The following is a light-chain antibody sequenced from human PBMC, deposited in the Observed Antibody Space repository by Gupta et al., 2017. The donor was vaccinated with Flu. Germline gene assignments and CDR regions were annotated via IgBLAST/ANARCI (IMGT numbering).Light chain of an antibody. CDR2: AAS. CDR1: QSISSNY. V-gene: IGKV3-20*01. J-gene: IGKJ4*01. CDR3: QLYGSSPPSFT. Sequence: EIVLTQSPGTLSLSPGERATLSCRASQSISSNYLAWYQQKAGQAPRLLIYAASSRATGVTDRFSGSGSGTDFTLTISRLEPADFALYYCQLYGSSPPSFTFGEGTKVEMK.